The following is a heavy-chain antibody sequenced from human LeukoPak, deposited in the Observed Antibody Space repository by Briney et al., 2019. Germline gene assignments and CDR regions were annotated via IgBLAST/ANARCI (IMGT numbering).Heavy chain of an antibody. Sequence: SETLSLTCTDSGGSISSYYWSWIRQPPGKGLEWIGYIYYSGSTNYNPSLKSRVTISVDTCKNQFSLKLSSVTAADTAVYYCARVASYGENWFDPWGQGTLVTVSS. V-gene: IGHV4-59*01. CDR2: IYYSGST. CDR3: ARVASYGENWFDP. J-gene: IGHJ5*02. D-gene: IGHD3-10*01. CDR1: GGSISSYY.